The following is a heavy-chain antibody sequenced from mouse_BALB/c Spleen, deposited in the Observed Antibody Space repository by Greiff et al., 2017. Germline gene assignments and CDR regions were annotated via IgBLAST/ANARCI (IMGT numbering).Heavy chain of an antibody. D-gene: IGHD4-1*01. Sequence: QVQLKESGPGLVAPSQSLSITCTVSGFSLTSYGVHWVRQPPGKGLEWLGVIWAGGSTNYNSALMSRLSISKDNSKSQVFLKMNSLQTDDTAMYYCARDGNWDSYWGQGTLVTVSA. CDR2: IWAGGST. J-gene: IGHJ3*01. CDR1: GFSLTSYG. CDR3: ARDGNWDSY. V-gene: IGHV2-9*02.